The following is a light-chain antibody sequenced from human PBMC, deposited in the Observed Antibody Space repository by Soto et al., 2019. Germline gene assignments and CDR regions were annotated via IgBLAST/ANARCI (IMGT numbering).Light chain of an antibody. J-gene: IGKJ4*01. CDR3: QQRSNWPLT. V-gene: IGKV3-11*01. CDR2: DAS. CDR1: QSVSSY. Sequence: IVLTQSPATLSISPGESSTLSCRASQSVSSYLAWYQQKPGQAPRLLIYDASNRATGIPARFSGSGSGTDFTLTISSLEPEDFAVYYCQQRSNWPLTFGGGTKVDI.